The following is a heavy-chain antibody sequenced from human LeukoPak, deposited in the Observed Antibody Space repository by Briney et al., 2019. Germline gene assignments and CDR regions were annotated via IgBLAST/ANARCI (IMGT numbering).Heavy chain of an antibody. J-gene: IGHJ4*02. Sequence: GGSLRLSCAASGFTFSSYGMSWVRQAPGKGLEWVSSFSGSGGSTYYADSVKGRFTISRDNSKNTLYLQMISLRAEDTAVYYCAKSGYNRFDYWGQGTLVTVSS. CDR1: GFTFSSYG. D-gene: IGHD5-24*01. CDR2: FSGSGGST. CDR3: AKSGYNRFDY. V-gene: IGHV3-23*01.